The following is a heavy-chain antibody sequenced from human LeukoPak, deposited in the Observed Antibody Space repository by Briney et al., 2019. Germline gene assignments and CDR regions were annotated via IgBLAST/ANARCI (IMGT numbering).Heavy chain of an antibody. D-gene: IGHD6-19*01. Sequence: SETLSLTCAVYGGSLTFYYWSWIRQPPGKGLEWIGEINHSGSTNYNPSLKSRVTISLDTSRNQFSLRLRSVTAADTAIYYCARGRSSGLSSSIDYWARDPWSPSPQ. J-gene: IGHJ4*02. CDR3: ARGRSSGLSSSIDY. CDR1: GGSLTFYY. CDR2: INHSGST. V-gene: IGHV4-34*01.